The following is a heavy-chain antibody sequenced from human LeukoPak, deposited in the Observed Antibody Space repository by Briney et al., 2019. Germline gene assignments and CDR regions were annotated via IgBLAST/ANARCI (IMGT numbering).Heavy chain of an antibody. D-gene: IGHD4-11*01. CDR1: GFTFSSFW. J-gene: IGHJ4*02. CDR3: ARERYGNYN. CDR2: IKEDGSVK. V-gene: IGHV3-7*03. Sequence: GGSLRLSCAASGFTFSSFWMIWVRQAPGKGLEWVANIKEDGSVKNYVDSVKGRFTISRDNAKNSLFLQMNSLRAEDTAVYYCARERYGNYNWGQGTLVIVSS.